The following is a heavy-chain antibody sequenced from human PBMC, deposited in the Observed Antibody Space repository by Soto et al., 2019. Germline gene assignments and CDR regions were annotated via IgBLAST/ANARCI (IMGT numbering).Heavy chain of an antibody. CDR3: AKVVVAATRHTDFDS. J-gene: IGHJ4*02. D-gene: IGHD2-15*01. V-gene: IGHV4-39*02. CDR1: GGSINSNNYY. Sequence: QLHLQESGPGLVKPSETLSLTCTVSGGSINSNNYYWAWIRQPPGKGLAWIASIDYDGSTYYNSFLKSRVSISVDTSKNHFSLELSSATAADTAVYYCAKVVVAATRHTDFDSWGQGTLVTVSS. CDR2: IDYDGST.